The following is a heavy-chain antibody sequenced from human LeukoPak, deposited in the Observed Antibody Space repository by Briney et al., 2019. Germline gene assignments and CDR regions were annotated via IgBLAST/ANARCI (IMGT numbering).Heavy chain of an antibody. J-gene: IGHJ3*02. D-gene: IGHD3-22*01. V-gene: IGHV3-23*01. Sequence: GGSLRLSCAASGFTFSSYAMSWVRQAPGKGLEWVSAISGSGGSTYYADPVKGRFTISRDNSKNTLYLQMNSLRAEDTAVYYCAKHQPGYDSSGYYYRSTGAFDIWGQGTMVTVSS. CDR3: AKHQPGYDSSGYYYRSTGAFDI. CDR1: GFTFSSYA. CDR2: ISGSGGST.